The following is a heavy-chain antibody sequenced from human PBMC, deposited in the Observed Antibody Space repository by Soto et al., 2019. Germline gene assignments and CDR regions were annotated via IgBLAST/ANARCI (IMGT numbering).Heavy chain of an antibody. CDR3: ADMRGQWLPLD. D-gene: IGHD6-19*01. Sequence: SETLSLTCTVSGGSIGSSDYYWGWIRQPPGEGLEWIGNINSGGSAYYYPSLRNRVTISVDTSKNQFSLRLSSVTAADTAVYYCADMRGQWLPLDWGQGILVTVSS. J-gene: IGHJ4*02. V-gene: IGHV4-39*01. CDR1: GGSIGSSDYY. CDR2: INSGGSA.